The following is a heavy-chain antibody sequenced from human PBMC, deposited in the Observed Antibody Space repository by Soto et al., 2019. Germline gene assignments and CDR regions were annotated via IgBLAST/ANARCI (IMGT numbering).Heavy chain of an antibody. CDR3: AREGSSWYYYYCGMDI. CDR2: IKQDGSEK. J-gene: IGHJ6*02. V-gene: IGHV3-7*04. Sequence: EVQLVESGGGLVQPGGSLRLSCAASGFTLSSYWMSWVRQAPGKGLEWVANIKQDGSEKYYVDSVKGRFTISRDNAKNSLYLQKNSLRAEDTAVYYCAREGSSWYYYYCGMDIWGQGTTVTVSS. D-gene: IGHD6-13*01. CDR1: GFTLSSYW.